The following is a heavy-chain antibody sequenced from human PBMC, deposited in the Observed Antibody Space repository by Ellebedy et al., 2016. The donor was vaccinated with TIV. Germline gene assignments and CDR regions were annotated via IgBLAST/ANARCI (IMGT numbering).Heavy chain of an antibody. D-gene: IGHD5-18*01. CDR2: IYSDGST. CDR3: AGHGDRAMTH. J-gene: IGHJ4*02. CDR1: GFIVSSNY. V-gene: IGHV3-66*04. Sequence: GESLKISCAASGFIVSSNYMSWVRQAPGKGLEWVSVIYSDGSTYYADSVKGRFTISKDKSKNTMYLQMNSLRAEDTAVYYCAGHGDRAMTHWGQGTLVIVSS.